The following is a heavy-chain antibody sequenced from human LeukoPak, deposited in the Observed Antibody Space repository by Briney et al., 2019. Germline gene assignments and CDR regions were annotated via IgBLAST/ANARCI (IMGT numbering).Heavy chain of an antibody. D-gene: IGHD1-14*01. CDR1: GYTFTGYY. CDR3: ARSTTWTLYYFDY. J-gene: IGHJ4*02. Sequence: ASVKVSCKASGYTFTGYYMHWVRQAPGQGLEWMGWINPNSGGTNYAQKFQGRDTMTRDTSISTAYMELSRLRSDDTAVYYCARSTTWTLYYFDYWGQGTLVTVSP. CDR2: INPNSGGT. V-gene: IGHV1-2*02.